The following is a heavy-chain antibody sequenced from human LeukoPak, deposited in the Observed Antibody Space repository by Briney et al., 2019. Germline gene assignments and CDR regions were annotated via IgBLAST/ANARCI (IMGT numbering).Heavy chain of an antibody. Sequence: PGGSLRLSCAASGFTFSSYSMNWVPQAPGKGLEWVSSISSSSYIYYADSVKGRFTISRDNAKNSLYLQMNSLRAEDTAVYYCARDCGMVRGIKNYYGMDVWGQGTTVTVSS. CDR3: ARDCGMVRGIKNYYGMDV. J-gene: IGHJ6*02. V-gene: IGHV3-21*01. CDR1: GFTFSSYS. CDR2: ISSSSYI. D-gene: IGHD3-10*01.